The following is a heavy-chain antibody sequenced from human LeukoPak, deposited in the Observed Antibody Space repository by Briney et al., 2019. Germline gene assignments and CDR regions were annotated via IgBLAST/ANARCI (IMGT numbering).Heavy chain of an antibody. Sequence: GRSLRLSCAAAGFTFDDYAMHWGRQAPGKGLEWVSTINWNSGRMEYADSVKGRFTISRDNAKNSLYLQMNSLRDEDTALYYCAKDGQRRAVSVVTYMDVWGKGTTVTVSS. V-gene: IGHV3-9*01. CDR1: GFTFDDYA. D-gene: IGHD6-19*01. CDR2: INWNSGRM. J-gene: IGHJ6*03. CDR3: AKDGQRRAVSVVTYMDV.